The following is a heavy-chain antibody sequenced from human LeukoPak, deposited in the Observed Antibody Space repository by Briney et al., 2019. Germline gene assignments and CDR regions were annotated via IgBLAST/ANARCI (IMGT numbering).Heavy chain of an antibody. CDR1: GFTFSSYP. CDR3: ARGRGSGTTDY. CDR2: ISNDGSTK. J-gene: IGHJ4*02. D-gene: IGHD3-10*01. V-gene: IGHV3-30*04. Sequence: GRSLRLPCAASGFTFSSYPMHWVRQAPGKGLEWVAVISNDGSTKYYADSVKGRFTISRDNSKNTLYVQMNSLRAEDTAVYYCARGRGSGTTDYWGQGTLVTVSS.